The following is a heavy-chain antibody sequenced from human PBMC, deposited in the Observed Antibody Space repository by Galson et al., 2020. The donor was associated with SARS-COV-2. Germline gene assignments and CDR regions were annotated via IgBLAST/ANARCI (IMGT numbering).Heavy chain of an antibody. CDR3: ARAQPYSYYYDSSVAGAFDI. CDR1: GGSISSNSYY. V-gene: IGHV4-39*07. D-gene: IGHD3-22*01. CDR2: IYYSGGT. J-gene: IGHJ3*02. Sequence: SETLSLTCTVSGGSISSNSYYWGWIRQPPGKGLEWIGDIYYSGGTYYNPSLKSRVTISVDTSKNQFSLKLSSVTAADTAVYYCARAQPYSYYYDSSVAGAFDIWGQGTMVTVSS.